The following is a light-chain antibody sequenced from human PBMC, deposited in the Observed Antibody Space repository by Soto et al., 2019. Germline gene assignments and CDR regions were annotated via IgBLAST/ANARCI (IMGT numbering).Light chain of an antibody. CDR2: EVS. J-gene: IGLJ1*01. CDR1: SSDVGAYNY. Sequence: QSALTQPPSASGSPGQSVTISCTGTSSDVGAYNYVSWYQQHPGKAPKLMIYEVSKWPSGVPDRFSGSKSGNTASLTVSGLQAEDEADYYCSSYAGSNNYVFGTGTQLTVL. V-gene: IGLV2-8*01. CDR3: SSYAGSNNYV.